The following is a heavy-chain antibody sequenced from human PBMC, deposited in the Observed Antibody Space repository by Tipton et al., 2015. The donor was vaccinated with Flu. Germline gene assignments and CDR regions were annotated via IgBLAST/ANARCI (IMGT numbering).Heavy chain of an antibody. CDR2: INHSGTT. Sequence: TLSLTCAVYGGSFSAYYWSWIRQPPGKGLEWVGEINHSGTTNYNPSLTSRVTVSADTSKKQFSLKLTSVTAADTAVYYCASKVANWGVWDPLDYWGHGSLVTVST. V-gene: IGHV4-34*01. D-gene: IGHD7-27*01. J-gene: IGHJ4*01. CDR1: GGSFSAYY. CDR3: ASKVANWGVWDPLDY.